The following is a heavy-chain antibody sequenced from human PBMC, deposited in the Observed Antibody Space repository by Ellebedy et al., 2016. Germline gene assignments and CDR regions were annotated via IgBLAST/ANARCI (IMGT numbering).Heavy chain of an antibody. J-gene: IGHJ3*02. CDR3: AREAGTTDAFDI. CDR1: RYTFTGYY. V-gene: IGHV1-2*02. D-gene: IGHD1-7*01. CDR2: INPNSGGT. Sequence: ASVKVSXKASRYTFTGYYMHWVRQAPGQGLEWMGWINPNSGGTNYAQKFQGRVTMTRDTSISTAYMELSRLRSDDTAVYYCAREAGTTDAFDIWGQGTMVTVSS.